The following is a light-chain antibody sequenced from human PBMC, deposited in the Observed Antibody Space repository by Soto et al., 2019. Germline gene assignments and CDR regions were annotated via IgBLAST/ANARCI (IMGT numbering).Light chain of an antibody. V-gene: IGLV2-8*01. CDR2: EVT. Sequence: QSVLTQPPSASGSPGQSVAISCTGTSSDVGGYNYVSWYQQHPGKAPKLMIYEVTKRPSGVPDRFSGSKSGNTASLTVSGLQAEDEADYYCTSNAGSNTFVVYGGGTQLTVL. CDR3: TSNAGSNTFVV. CDR1: SSDVGGYNY. J-gene: IGLJ3*02.